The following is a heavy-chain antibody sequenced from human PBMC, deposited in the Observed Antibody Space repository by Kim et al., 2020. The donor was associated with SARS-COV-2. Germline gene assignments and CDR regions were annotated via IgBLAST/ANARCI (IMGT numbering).Heavy chain of an antibody. CDR3: ARDHRRSSSWTGAFDI. V-gene: IGHV4-30-4*02. Sequence: SLRSLVTIAVDTSKNQFSLKLSSVTAADTAVYYCARDHRRSSSWTGAFDIWGQGTMVTVSS. D-gene: IGHD6-13*01. J-gene: IGHJ3*02.